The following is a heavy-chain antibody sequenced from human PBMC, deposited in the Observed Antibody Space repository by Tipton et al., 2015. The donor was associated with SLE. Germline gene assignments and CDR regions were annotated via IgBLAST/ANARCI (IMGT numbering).Heavy chain of an antibody. D-gene: IGHD6-19*01. CDR3: ARQGQWPHFDY. CDR1: GGSISSSSYY. J-gene: IGHJ4*02. V-gene: IGHV4-39*01. CDR2: IYYSVST. Sequence: GLVKPSETLSLTCTVSGGSISSSSYYWGWIRQPPGKGLEWIGSIYYSVSTYYNPSLKSRVTISVDTSKNQFSLKLSSVTAADTAVYYCARQGQWPHFDYWGQGTLVTVSS.